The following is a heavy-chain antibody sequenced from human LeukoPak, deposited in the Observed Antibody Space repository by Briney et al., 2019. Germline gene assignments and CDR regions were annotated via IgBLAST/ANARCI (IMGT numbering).Heavy chain of an antibody. CDR2: IYYSGST. Sequence: PSETLSLTCTVSGGSISSYYWSWIRQPPGKGLEWIGYIYYSGSTNYNPSLKSRVTISVDTSKNQFSLKLSSVTAADTAVYYCATYGSGSYYRADWFDPWAREPWSPSPQ. CDR1: GGSISSYY. CDR3: ATYGSGSYYRADWFDP. J-gene: IGHJ5*02. V-gene: IGHV4-59*01. D-gene: IGHD3-10*01.